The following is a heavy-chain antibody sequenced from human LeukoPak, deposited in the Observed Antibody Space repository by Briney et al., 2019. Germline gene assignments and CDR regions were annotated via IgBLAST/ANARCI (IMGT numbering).Heavy chain of an antibody. Sequence: SGPTLVNPTQTLTLTCTFSGFSLSTSGMCVNWIRQPPGKALEWLARIDWDDEKYYFTSLKTRLTIPKDTSKNHVVLTMTNMDPVDTGTYYCARSQLDSIYFDYWGQGTLVTVSS. V-gene: IGHV2-70*11. CDR2: IDWDDEK. CDR3: ARSQLDSIYFDY. CDR1: GFSLSTSGMC. J-gene: IGHJ4*02. D-gene: IGHD1-1*01.